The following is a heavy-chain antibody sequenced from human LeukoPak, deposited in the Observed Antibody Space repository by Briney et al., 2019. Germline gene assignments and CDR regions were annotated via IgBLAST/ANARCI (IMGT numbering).Heavy chain of an antibody. Sequence: GGSLRLSCSGCAFIFSDYAMNWVRESPGKGVEWLAGIDGAGSPTYIADSVKGRFTISRDNSKSELYLHMHSLTADDTALYYCAKDMGGYRRSIDYWGQGTLVTVSS. J-gene: IGHJ4*02. CDR1: AFIFSDYA. CDR2: IDGAGSPT. D-gene: IGHD5-18*01. CDR3: AKDMGGYRRSIDY. V-gene: IGHV3-23*03.